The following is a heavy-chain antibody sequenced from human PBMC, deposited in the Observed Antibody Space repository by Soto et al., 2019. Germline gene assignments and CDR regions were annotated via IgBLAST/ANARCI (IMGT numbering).Heavy chain of an antibody. CDR1: GFTFSSYD. CDR3: AGHGGQWLNWFDP. Sequence: EVQLVESGGGLVQPGGSLRLSCAASGFTFSSYDMNWVRQAPGKGLEWVSYISSSSSTIYYADSVKGRFTISRDNAKNSLYLQMNSGRAEDKAVYYCAGHGGQWLNWFDPWGQGILVTVSS. J-gene: IGHJ5*02. CDR2: ISSSSSTI. D-gene: IGHD6-19*01. V-gene: IGHV3-48*01.